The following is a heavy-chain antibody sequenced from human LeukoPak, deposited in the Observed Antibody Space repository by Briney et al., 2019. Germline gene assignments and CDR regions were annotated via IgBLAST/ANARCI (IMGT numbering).Heavy chain of an antibody. J-gene: IGHJ5*02. CDR2: IYYSGST. CDR3: ASQSIPRGWFDP. D-gene: IGHD3-16*01. Sequence: SETLSLTCTVSGGSISSSSYYWGWIRQPPGKGLEWIGYIYYSGSTYYNPSLKSRVTISVDTSKNQFSLKLSSVTAADTAVYYCASQSIPRGWFDPWGQGTLVTVSS. V-gene: IGHV4-31*03. CDR1: GGSISSSSYY.